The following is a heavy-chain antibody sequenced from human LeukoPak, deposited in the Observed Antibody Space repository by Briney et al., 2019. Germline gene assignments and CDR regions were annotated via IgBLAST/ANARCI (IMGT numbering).Heavy chain of an antibody. D-gene: IGHD6-6*01. V-gene: IGHV4-59*08. CDR1: GGSISSYY. CDR3: ARQSIAARRAFDI. Sequence: PETLSLTCSVSGGSISSYYWSWIRQPPGKGLEYIGYSYYSGSTDYNPSLKSRVTISVDTSNQFSLMLTSVTAADTAVYYCARQSIAARRAFDIWGQGTMVTVSS. CDR2: SYYSGST. J-gene: IGHJ3*02.